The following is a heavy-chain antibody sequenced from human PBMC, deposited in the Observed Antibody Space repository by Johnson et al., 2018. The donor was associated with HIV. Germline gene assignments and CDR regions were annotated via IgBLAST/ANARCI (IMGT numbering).Heavy chain of an antibody. CDR1: GFTFSNYA. CDR3: ARGGADCGGDCYHAFDI. D-gene: IGHD2-21*02. Sequence: VQLVESGGGLVQPGGSLRLSCAASGFTFSNYAMSWVRQAPGKGLEWVSGINWNGGSTGYADSVKGRFTISRDNAKNSLYVQMNSLRAEDTALYYCARGGADCGGDCYHAFDIWGQGTMVTVSS. V-gene: IGHV3-20*04. J-gene: IGHJ3*02. CDR2: INWNGGST.